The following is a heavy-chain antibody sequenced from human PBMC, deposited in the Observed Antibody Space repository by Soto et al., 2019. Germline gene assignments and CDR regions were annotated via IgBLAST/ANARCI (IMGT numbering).Heavy chain of an antibody. CDR3: ARAGYSSSWSNWLHP. CDR1: GYTFTGYY. Sequence: ASVKVSCKASGYTFTGYYMHWVRQAPGQGLEWMGWINPNSGGTNYAQKFQGRVTMTRDTSISTAYMELSRLRSDDTAVYYCARAGYSSSWSNWLHPWGQGTMVTV. D-gene: IGHD6-13*01. J-gene: IGHJ5*02. V-gene: IGHV1-2*02. CDR2: INPNSGGT.